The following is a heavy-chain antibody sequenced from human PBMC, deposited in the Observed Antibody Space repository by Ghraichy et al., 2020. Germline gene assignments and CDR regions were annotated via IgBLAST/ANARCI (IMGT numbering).Heavy chain of an antibody. CDR2: ISGSGGST. Sequence: LSLTCAASGFTFSSYAMSWVRQAPGKGLEWVSAISGSGGSTYYADSVKGRFTISRDNSKNTLYLQMNSLRAEDTAVYYCAKEGSSGQTNGYWGQGTLVTVSS. D-gene: IGHD3-22*01. CDR1: GFTFSSYA. J-gene: IGHJ4*02. CDR3: AKEGSSGQTNGY. V-gene: IGHV3-23*01.